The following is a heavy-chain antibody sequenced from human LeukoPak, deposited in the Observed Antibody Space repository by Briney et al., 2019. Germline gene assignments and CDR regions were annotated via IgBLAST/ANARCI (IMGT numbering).Heavy chain of an antibody. V-gene: IGHV4-39*07. D-gene: IGHD3-16*01. CDR1: GVSISSNTFS. CDR3: ATVGDYIWGSYNDY. Sequence: SETLSLTCNVSGVSISSNTFSWGWICQPPGKGLEWIGNIYYTGSTYHNPSLTSRVTISIDTSRNQFSLHLSSVTAADTAVYYCATVGDYIWGSYNDYWGQGTLVTVSS. CDR2: IYYTGST. J-gene: IGHJ4*02.